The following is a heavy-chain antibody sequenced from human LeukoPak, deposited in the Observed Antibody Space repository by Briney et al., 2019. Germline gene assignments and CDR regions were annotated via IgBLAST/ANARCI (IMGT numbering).Heavy chain of an antibody. J-gene: IGHJ4*02. Sequence: PGGSLRLSCAASGFTFSSYAMHWIRQPPGKGLEWIGEINHSGSTNYNPSLKSRVTISVDTPKNQFSLNLYSVTAADTAVYYCARRGQAGYLYWGQGTLVTVSS. CDR1: GFTFSSYA. V-gene: IGHV4-34*01. CDR3: ARRGQAGYLY. CDR2: INHSGST. D-gene: IGHD3-16*02.